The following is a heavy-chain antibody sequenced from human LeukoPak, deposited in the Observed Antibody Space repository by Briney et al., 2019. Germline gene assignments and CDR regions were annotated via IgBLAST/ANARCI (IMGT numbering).Heavy chain of an antibody. D-gene: IGHD6-13*01. CDR2: INHSGST. Sequence: PSETLSLTCAVYGGSFRGYYWSWIRQPPGKGLEWIGEINHSGSTNYNPSLKSRVTISVDTSKNQFSLKLSSVTAADTAVYYCARGVGYSSSRNWFDPWGQGTLVTVSS. J-gene: IGHJ5*02. CDR3: ARGVGYSSSRNWFDP. V-gene: IGHV4-34*01. CDR1: GGSFRGYY.